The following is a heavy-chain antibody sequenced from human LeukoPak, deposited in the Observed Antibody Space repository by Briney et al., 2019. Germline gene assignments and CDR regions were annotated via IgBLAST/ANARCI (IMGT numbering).Heavy chain of an antibody. D-gene: IGHD3-10*01. CDR1: GFTFSSYA. Sequence: GGSLRLSCAASGFTFSSYAMSWVRQAPGKGLEWLSAISGSGGSTYYADSVKGRFTISRDNSKNTLYLQMNSLRAEDTAVYYCAKGILAMVRGVIGSHYYYGMDVWGQGTTVTVSS. J-gene: IGHJ6*02. V-gene: IGHV3-23*01. CDR3: AKGILAMVRGVIGSHYYYGMDV. CDR2: ISGSGGST.